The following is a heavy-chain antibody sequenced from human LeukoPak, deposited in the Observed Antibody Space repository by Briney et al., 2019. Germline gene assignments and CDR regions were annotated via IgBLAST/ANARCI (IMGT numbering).Heavy chain of an antibody. D-gene: IGHD3-22*01. CDR3: ARDPRRYYGSSGYYCGRCWDY. CDR1: GYTFTSYG. CDR2: ISAYNGNT. Sequence: GASVKVSCKASGYTFTSYGISWVRQAPGQGLEWMGWISAYNGNTNYAQKLQGRVTMTTDTSTSTAYMELRSLRSDDTAVYYCARDPRRYYGSSGYYCGRCWDYWGQGTLVTVSS. V-gene: IGHV1-18*01. J-gene: IGHJ4*02.